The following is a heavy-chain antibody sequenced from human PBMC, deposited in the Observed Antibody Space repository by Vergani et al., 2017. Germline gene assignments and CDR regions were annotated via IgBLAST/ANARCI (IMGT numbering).Heavy chain of an antibody. D-gene: IGHD3/OR15-3a*01. Sequence: QVQLQESGPGLLRPSETLSLTCRVSGVSITGGNYWGWVRQSPVSGLEWLGSVFHLGTLYYNPSLQSRVTISMDANSHFSLKLTSVTAADTAVYYCVRDFHSRGPFDVWGQGSLVTVAS. J-gene: IGHJ4*02. CDR2: VFHLGTL. CDR3: VRDFHSRGPFDV. CDR1: GVSITGGNY. V-gene: IGHV4-38-2*02.